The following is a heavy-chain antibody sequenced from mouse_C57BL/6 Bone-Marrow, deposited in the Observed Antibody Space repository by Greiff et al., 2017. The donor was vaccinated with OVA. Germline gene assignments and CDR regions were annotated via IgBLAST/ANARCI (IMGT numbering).Heavy chain of an antibody. J-gene: IGHJ3*01. CDR2: INPDYGTT. CDR3: SRAGGVLPLAY. Sequence: VQLEQSGPELVKPGASVKISCTASGYSFTDYNMHWVKQSHGKSLEWIGVINPDYGTTSYTQKFKGKATLTVDPSSTTAYMQLNSLTSEDSAVYYCSRAGGVLPLAYWGQGTLVTVSA. D-gene: IGHD2-12*01. CDR1: GYSFTDYN. V-gene: IGHV1-39*01.